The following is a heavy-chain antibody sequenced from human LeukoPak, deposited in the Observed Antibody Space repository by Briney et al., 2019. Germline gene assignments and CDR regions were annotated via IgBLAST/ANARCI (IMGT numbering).Heavy chain of an antibody. CDR1: GGTFSSYA. J-gene: IGHJ5*02. D-gene: IGHD6-13*01. CDR2: INPNSGGT. CDR3: ARFIAAAGSHWFDP. Sequence: ASVKVSCKASGGTFSSYAISWVRQAPGQGLEWMGWINPNSGGTNYAQKFQGRVTMTRDTSISTAYMELSRLRSDDTAVYYCARFIAAAGSHWFDPWGQGTLVTVSS. V-gene: IGHV1-2*02.